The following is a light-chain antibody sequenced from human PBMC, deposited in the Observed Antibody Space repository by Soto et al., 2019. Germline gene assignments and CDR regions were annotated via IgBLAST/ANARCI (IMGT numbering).Light chain of an antibody. CDR2: EVN. CDR1: SSDIGAYDY. Sequence: QSALTQPASLSGSPGQSITISCTGTSSDIGAYDYVSWFQQHPGKAPKLIIYEVNKRPSGVPDRFSGSKSGSTASLTVSGLQAEDEADYYCSSFAVSPVVFGGGTKLTVL. J-gene: IGLJ2*01. V-gene: IGLV2-8*01. CDR3: SSFAVSPVV.